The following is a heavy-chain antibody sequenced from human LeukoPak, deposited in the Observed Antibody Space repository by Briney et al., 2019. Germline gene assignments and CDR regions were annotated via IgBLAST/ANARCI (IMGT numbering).Heavy chain of an antibody. V-gene: IGHV4-61*02. Sequence: SQTLSLTCTVSGGSISSGSYYWSWIRQPAGKGLEWIGRIYTSGSTNYNPSLKSRLTISVDTSNNQFSLKLSSVTAADTAVYYCARGQWLPTYYFDYWGQGTLVTVSS. CDR3: ARGQWLPTYYFDY. CDR2: IYTSGST. D-gene: IGHD6-19*01. J-gene: IGHJ4*02. CDR1: GGSISSGSYY.